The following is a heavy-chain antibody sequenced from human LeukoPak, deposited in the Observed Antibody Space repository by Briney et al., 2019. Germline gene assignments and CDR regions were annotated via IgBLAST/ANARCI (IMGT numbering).Heavy chain of an antibody. CDR1: GFTFSSSS. Sequence: GGSLRLSCAASGFTFSSSSMNWVRQAPGQGLEWVASIGSSSSYIYYADSVKGRFTISRDIAKNTVYLQMNSLRAEDAALYYCTRVQAGRSGLMDVWGRGTTVTVSS. V-gene: IGHV3-21*01. CDR2: IGSSSSYI. CDR3: TRVQAGRSGLMDV. D-gene: IGHD2-8*02. J-gene: IGHJ6*02.